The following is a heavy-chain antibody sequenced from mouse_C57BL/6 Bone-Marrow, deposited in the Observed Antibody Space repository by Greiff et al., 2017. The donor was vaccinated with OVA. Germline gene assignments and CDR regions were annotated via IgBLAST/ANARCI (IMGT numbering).Heavy chain of an antibody. V-gene: IGHV1-64*01. CDR1: GYTFTSYW. J-gene: IGHJ1*03. CDR2: IHPNSGST. CDR3: AREGIINWYFDV. Sequence: QVQLQQPGAELVKPGASVKLSCKASGYTFTSYWMHWVKQRPGQGLEWIGMIHPNSGSTNYNEKFKSKATLTVDKSSSTAYMQLSSLTSEDSAVYYCAREGIINWYFDVWGTGTTVTVSS.